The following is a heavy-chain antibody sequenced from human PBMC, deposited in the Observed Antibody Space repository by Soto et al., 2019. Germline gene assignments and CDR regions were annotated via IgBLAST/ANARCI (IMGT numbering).Heavy chain of an antibody. Sequence: ASVKVSCKASGGTFSSYAISWVRQAPGQGLEWMGGIIPIFGTANYAQKFQGRVTITADESTSTAYMELSSLRSEDTAVYYCASGEMRYYYDSSGYRLDYWGQGXLVTVSS. D-gene: IGHD3-22*01. CDR2: IIPIFGTA. CDR3: ASGEMRYYYDSSGYRLDY. J-gene: IGHJ4*02. CDR1: GGTFSSYA. V-gene: IGHV1-69*13.